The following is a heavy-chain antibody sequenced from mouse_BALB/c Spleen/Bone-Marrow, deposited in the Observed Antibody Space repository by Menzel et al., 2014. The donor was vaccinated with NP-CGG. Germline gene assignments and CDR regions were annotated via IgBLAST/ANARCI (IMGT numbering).Heavy chain of an antibody. Sequence: EVKLVESGGGLVKPGGSLKLSCAASGFTFGDYYMYWVRQTPEKRLEWVATISDGGSYTYYPDSVKGRFTISRDNAKNNLYLQMSSLKSEDTAMYYCAREVAMDYWGQGTSVTVSS. CDR2: ISDGGSYT. CDR1: GFTFGDYY. J-gene: IGHJ4*01. V-gene: IGHV5-4*02. CDR3: AREVAMDY.